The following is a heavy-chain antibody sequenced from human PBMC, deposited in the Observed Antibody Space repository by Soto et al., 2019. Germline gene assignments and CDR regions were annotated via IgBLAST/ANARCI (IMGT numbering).Heavy chain of an antibody. D-gene: IGHD1-26*01. CDR3: ARQKLPTGRVLPCDI. CDR2: ISYDGSNK. J-gene: IGHJ3*02. Sequence: QVQLVESGGGVVQPGRSLRLSCAASGLTFSSYAMHWVRQAPGKGLEWVAVISYDGSNKYYADSVKGRFTISRDNSKNTLYLQMNSLRAEDTAVYYCARQKLPTGRVLPCDIWGQGTMVTVSS. V-gene: IGHV3-30*04. CDR1: GLTFSSYA.